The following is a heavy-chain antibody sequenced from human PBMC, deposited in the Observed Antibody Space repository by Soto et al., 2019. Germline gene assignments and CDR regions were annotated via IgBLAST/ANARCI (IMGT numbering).Heavy chain of an antibody. D-gene: IGHD2-15*01. Sequence: EVQLVESGGGLVKPGGSLRLSCAASGFTFSSYSMNWVRQAPGKGLEWVSSISSTISYIYYADSVKGRFTISRDNAKNSLYLQMNSLRAEDTAVYYCARGGYCSGGSCYSGDYYGMDVWGQGTTVTVSS. CDR2: ISSTISYI. V-gene: IGHV3-21*01. J-gene: IGHJ6*02. CDR1: GFTFSSYS. CDR3: ARGGYCSGGSCYSGDYYGMDV.